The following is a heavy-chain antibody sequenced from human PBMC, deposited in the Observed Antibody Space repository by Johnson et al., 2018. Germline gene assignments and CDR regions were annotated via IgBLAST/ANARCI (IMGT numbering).Heavy chain of an antibody. CDR1: GGSISSYY. V-gene: IGHV4-59*01. Sequence: QVELRESGPGLVEPSETLALTCTVSGGSISSYYWSWIRQPPGTGLEWIGYIYYSGSTNYNPSLKSRVTISVDTSKNQFSPKLSPVTAADTAVYYCAREYPYYYYMDVWGKGTTVTVSS. CDR3: AREYPYYYYMDV. J-gene: IGHJ6*03. CDR2: IYYSGST.